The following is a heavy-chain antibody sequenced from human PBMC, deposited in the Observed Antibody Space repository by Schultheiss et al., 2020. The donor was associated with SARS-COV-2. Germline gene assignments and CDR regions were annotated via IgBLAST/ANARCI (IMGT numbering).Heavy chain of an antibody. D-gene: IGHD2-2*01. CDR1: GYTFTGYY. V-gene: IGHV1-2*06. Sequence: ASVKVSCKASGYTFTGYYMHWVRQAPGQGLEWMGRINPNSGGTNYAQKFQGRVTMTRDTSISTAYMELSRLRSDDTAVYYCARALGSPYTSTRFDPWGQGTLVTVSS. CDR2: INPNSGGT. CDR3: ARALGSPYTSTRFDP. J-gene: IGHJ5*02.